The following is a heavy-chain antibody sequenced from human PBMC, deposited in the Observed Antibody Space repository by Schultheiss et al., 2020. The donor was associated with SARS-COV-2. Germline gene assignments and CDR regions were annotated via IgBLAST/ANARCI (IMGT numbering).Heavy chain of an antibody. CDR3: ARGAVAGLTDNWFDP. CDR1: GFTFSSYG. CDR2: IWYDGSNK. Sequence: GESLKISCAASGFTFSSYGMHWVRQAPGKGLEWVAVIWYDGSNKYYADSVKGRFTISRDNSKNTLYLQMNSLRAEDTAVYYCARGAVAGLTDNWFDPWGQGTLVTVSS. J-gene: IGHJ5*02. V-gene: IGHV3-33*01. D-gene: IGHD6-19*01.